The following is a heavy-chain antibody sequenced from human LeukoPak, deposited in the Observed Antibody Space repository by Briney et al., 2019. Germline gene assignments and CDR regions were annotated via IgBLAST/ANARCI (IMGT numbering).Heavy chain of an antibody. J-gene: IGHJ4*02. CDR1: GGSISSYY. CDR3: ARGQWELRGEYYFDY. CDR2: IYYSGST. Sequence: PSETLSLTCTVSGGSISSYYWSWIRQPPGKGLEWIGYIYYSGSTNYNPSLKSRVTISVDTSKNQFSLKLSSVTAADTAVYYCARGQWELRGEYYFDYWGQGTLVTVSS. D-gene: IGHD1-26*01. V-gene: IGHV4-59*01.